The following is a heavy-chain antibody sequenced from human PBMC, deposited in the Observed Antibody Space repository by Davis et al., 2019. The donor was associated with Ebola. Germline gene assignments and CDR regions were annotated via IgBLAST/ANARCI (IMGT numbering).Heavy chain of an antibody. D-gene: IGHD3-10*01. CDR1: GYTFTSYG. CDR3: ARGLLWFGELLPHYYFDY. CDR2: ISAYNGNT. J-gene: IGHJ4*02. V-gene: IGHV1-18*01. Sequence: AASVKVSCKASGYTFTSYGISWVRQAPGQGLEWMGWISAYNGNTNYAQKLQGRVTMTTDTSTSTAYMELSRLRSDDTAVYYCARGLLWFGELLPHYYFDYWGQGTLVTVSS.